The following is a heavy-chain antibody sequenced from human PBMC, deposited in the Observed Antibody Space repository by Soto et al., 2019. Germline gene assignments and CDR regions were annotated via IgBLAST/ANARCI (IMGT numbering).Heavy chain of an antibody. V-gene: IGHV4-59*08. CDR1: GGSISSYY. CDR3: ARRVRYCSSTSCMNLFDP. D-gene: IGHD2-2*01. CDR2: IYYSGST. Sequence: SETLSLTCTVSGGSISSYYWSWIRQPPGKGLEWIGYIYYSGSTNYNPSLKSRVTISVDTSKNQFSLKLSSVTAADTAVYYCARRVRYCSSTSCMNLFDPPGQRTLVTGSS. J-gene: IGHJ5*02.